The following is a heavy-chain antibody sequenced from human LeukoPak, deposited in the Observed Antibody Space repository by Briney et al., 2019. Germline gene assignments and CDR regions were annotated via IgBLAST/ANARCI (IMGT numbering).Heavy chain of an antibody. J-gene: IGHJ6*03. CDR2: ISSSSSYI. Sequence: GGSLRLSCAASGFTFSSYSMNWVRQAPGKGLEWVSSISSSSSYIYYAGSVKGRFTISRDNAKNSLYLQMNSLRAEDTAAYYCARDRRVWFGEVYYYYYMDVWGKGTTVTVSS. CDR3: ARDRRVWFGEVYYYYYMDV. V-gene: IGHV3-21*01. D-gene: IGHD3-10*01. CDR1: GFTFSSYS.